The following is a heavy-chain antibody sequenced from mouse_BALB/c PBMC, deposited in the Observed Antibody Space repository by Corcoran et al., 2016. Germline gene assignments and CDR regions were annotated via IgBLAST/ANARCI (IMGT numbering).Heavy chain of an antibody. CDR2: INPYNGAT. CDR3: ARSGEGKITTVATGFAY. CDR1: GYSFTGYY. Sequence: EVQLQQSGPELVKPGASVKISCKASGYSFTGYYMQWVKQSHVKSLEWIGRINPYNGATSYNQNFKDKASLTVDKSSSTAYMELHSLTSADSAVYYCARSGEGKITTVATGFAYWGQGTLVTVSA. D-gene: IGHD1-1*01. J-gene: IGHJ3*01. V-gene: IGHV1-26*01.